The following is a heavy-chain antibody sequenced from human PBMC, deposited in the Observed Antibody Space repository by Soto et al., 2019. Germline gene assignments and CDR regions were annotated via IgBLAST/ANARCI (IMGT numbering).Heavy chain of an antibody. CDR3: ASSVAGARHFDY. V-gene: IGHV4-59*01. J-gene: IGHJ4*02. Sequence: KPSETLSLTCTVSGGSISSYYWSWIRQPPGKGLEWIGYIYYSGSTNYNPSLKSRVTISVDTSKNQFSLKLSSVTAADTAVYYCASSVAGARHFDYWGQGTLVTVSS. CDR1: GGSISSYY. CDR2: IYYSGST. D-gene: IGHD6-19*01.